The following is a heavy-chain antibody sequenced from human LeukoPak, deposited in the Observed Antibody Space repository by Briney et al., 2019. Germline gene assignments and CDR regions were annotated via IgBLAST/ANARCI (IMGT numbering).Heavy chain of an antibody. Sequence: SETLSLTCTVSGGSISSSSYYWGWIRQPPGKGLEWIGSIYYSGSTYYNPSLKSRVTISVDTSKNQFSLKLGSVTAADTAVYYCARDDRDGDYLMFDAFDIWGQGTMVTVSS. J-gene: IGHJ3*02. D-gene: IGHD4-17*01. CDR3: ARDDRDGDYLMFDAFDI. V-gene: IGHV4-39*07. CDR1: GGSISSSSYY. CDR2: IYYSGST.